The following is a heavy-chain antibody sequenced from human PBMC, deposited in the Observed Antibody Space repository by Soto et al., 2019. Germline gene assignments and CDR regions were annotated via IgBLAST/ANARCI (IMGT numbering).Heavy chain of an antibody. CDR1: GGSFSGYY. D-gene: IGHD2-15*01. J-gene: IGHJ4*02. CDR2: INHSGST. V-gene: IGHV4-34*01. CDR3: ARVHSSPFVVVVAATTPYFDY. Sequence: SETLSLTCAVYGGSFSGYYWSWIRQPPGKGLEWIGEINHSGSTNYNPSLKSRVTISVDTSKNQFSLKRRSVPAADTAVYYCARVHSSPFVVVVAATTPYFDYWGQGTLVTVSS.